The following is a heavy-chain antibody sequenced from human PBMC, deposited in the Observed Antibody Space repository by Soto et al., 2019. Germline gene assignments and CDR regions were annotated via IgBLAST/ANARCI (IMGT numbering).Heavy chain of an antibody. CDR3: ATESGSTYGYFDH. J-gene: IGHJ4*02. CDR2: ISNSGST. V-gene: IGHV4-30-4*01. Sequence: SETLSLTCTVSGGSVTSDEDHWTWIRQSPGKGLEWIGYISNSGSTGYNPSLKTRLSMSVDRSKNQFTLRLTSVTAADTAVYFCATESGSTYGYFDHWGQGTQVTVSS. CDR1: GGSVTSDEDH. D-gene: IGHD5-18*01.